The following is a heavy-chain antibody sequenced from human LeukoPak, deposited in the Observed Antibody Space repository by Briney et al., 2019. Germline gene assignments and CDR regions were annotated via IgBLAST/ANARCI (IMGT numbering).Heavy chain of an antibody. CDR2: KSYDGSNK. Sequence: GRSLRLSCAASGFTFSSYAMHWVRQAPGKGLEWVAVKSYDGSNKYYADSVKGRFTISRDNSKNTLYLQMNSLRAEDTAVYYCARGGSDYGPFDYWGQGTLVTVSS. D-gene: IGHD4-17*01. CDR1: GFTFSSYA. CDR3: ARGGSDYGPFDY. V-gene: IGHV3-30-3*01. J-gene: IGHJ4*02.